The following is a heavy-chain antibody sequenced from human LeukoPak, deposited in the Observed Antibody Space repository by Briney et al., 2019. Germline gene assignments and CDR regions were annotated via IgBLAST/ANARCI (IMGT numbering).Heavy chain of an antibody. CDR1: GGPFSGYY. V-gene: IGHV4-34*01. J-gene: IGHJ4*02. Sequence: SETLSLTCAVYGGPFSGYYWSWIRQPPGKGLEWIGEINHSGSTNYNPSLKSRVTISVDTSKNQFSLKLSSVTAADTAVYYCARVTGYMIEDYFDYWGQGTLVTVSS. D-gene: IGHD3-22*01. CDR2: INHSGST. CDR3: ARVTGYMIEDYFDY.